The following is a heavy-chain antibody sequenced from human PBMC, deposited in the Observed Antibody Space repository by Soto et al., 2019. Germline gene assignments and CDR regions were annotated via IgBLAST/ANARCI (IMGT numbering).Heavy chain of an antibody. D-gene: IGHD6-13*01. CDR2: MHYSRST. CDR1: VRSIIRYY. V-gene: IGHV4-59*01. CDR3: ARDGYSSYFDY. J-gene: IGHJ4*02. Sequence: EALSVTGTVSVRSIIRYYWSWIRQRPGKGLEWIGYMHYSRSTNYNPSLKSRVTISVDTSKNQFSLKLSSVTAADAAVYYCARDGYSSYFDYWGQGTLVTVSS.